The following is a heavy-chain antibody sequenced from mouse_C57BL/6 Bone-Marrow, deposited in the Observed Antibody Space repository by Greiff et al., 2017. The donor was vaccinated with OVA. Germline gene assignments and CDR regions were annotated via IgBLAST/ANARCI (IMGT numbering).Heavy chain of an antibody. CDR2: IYPGSGTT. V-gene: IGHV1-66*01. CDR3: ARSSNYGY. J-gene: IGHJ2*01. D-gene: IGHD2-5*01. Sequence: VQLQQSGPELVKPGASVKISCKASGYSFTSYYIHWVKQRPGQGLEWIGWIYPGSGTTKYNETFKGKATLTADTSSSTAYMQLSSLTSEDSAVYYCARSSNYGYWGQGTTLTVSS. CDR1: GYSFTSYY.